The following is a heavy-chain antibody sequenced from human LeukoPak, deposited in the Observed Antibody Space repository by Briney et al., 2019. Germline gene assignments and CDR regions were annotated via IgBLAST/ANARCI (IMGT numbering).Heavy chain of an antibody. CDR1: GFTLSSFA. CDR3: SRGGYGDYNNWFDP. V-gene: IGHV3-33*01. D-gene: IGHD4-17*01. Sequence: GESLKISCAASGFTLSSFAMHWVRQAPGKGLEWVADIWYNGSNKYYAESVKGRFTISRDNSKNTLYLQMNSLRAEDTAVYYCSRGGYGDYNNWFDPWGQGTLVIVSS. CDR2: IWYNGSNK. J-gene: IGHJ5*02.